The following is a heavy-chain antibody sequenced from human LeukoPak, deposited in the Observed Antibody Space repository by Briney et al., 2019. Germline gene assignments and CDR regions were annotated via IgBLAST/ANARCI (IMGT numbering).Heavy chain of an antibody. Sequence: SVKVSCKASDYTFNNYGITWVRQAPGQGLEWMGGIIPIFGTANYAQKFQGRVTITADESTSTAYMELSSLRSEDTAVYYCARESSLVVTAIRNDAFDIWGQGTMVTVSS. CDR3: ARESSLVVTAIRNDAFDI. CDR2: IIPIFGTA. D-gene: IGHD2-21*02. CDR1: DYTFNNYG. V-gene: IGHV1-69*13. J-gene: IGHJ3*02.